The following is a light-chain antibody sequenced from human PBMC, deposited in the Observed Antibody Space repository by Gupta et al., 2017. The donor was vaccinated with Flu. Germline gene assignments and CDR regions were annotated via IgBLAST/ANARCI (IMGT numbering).Light chain of an antibody. CDR2: WAS. J-gene: IGKJ4*01. CDR3: QQYYIAPLT. Sequence: KSSQSILYSPINKNLLAWYQRKPGQPPKLLILWASTRESGVPDRFSGSGSGTDFTLTISSLQAEDVAVYYCQQYYIAPLTFGGGTKVEI. CDR1: QSILYSPINKNL. V-gene: IGKV4-1*01.